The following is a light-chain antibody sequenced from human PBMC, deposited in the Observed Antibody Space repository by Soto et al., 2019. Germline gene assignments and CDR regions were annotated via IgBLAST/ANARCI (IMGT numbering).Light chain of an antibody. CDR3: QQYGIV. Sequence: EIVLTQSPGTLSLSPGERATLSCRASQTISSNYVAWYQQKPGQAPRLLIYSASTRATGTPDRFSGSGSGTHFTLTISRLEPEDFAVYYCQQYGIVFGPGTKVDIK. J-gene: IGKJ3*01. CDR1: QTISSNY. V-gene: IGKV3-20*01. CDR2: SAS.